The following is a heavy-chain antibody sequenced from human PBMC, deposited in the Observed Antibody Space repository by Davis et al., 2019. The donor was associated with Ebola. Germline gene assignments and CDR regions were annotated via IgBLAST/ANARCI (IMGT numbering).Heavy chain of an antibody. Sequence: PSETLSLTCTVSGGSISSDYWSWIRQPPGKGLEWIGYIYYSGSTNYNPSLKSRVTISVDTSKNLFSLKLSSVTAADTAVYYCARGRWELRYWGQGTLVTVSS. V-gene: IGHV4-59*01. J-gene: IGHJ4*02. CDR2: IYYSGST. CDR1: GGSISSDY. CDR3: ARGRWELRY. D-gene: IGHD1-26*01.